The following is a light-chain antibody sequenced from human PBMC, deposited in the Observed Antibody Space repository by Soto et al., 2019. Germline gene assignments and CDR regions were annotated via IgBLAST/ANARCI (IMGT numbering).Light chain of an antibody. Sequence: SYELTQPASLSVSPGQTAKITCSGGALPKQYVHWYQQRPGRAPVVVIYKDTERPSGIPERFSGSTSGTTATLTISGVQADDEAVYYCQSTGTSDSSVVFGGGTKVTVL. V-gene: IGLV3-25*02. J-gene: IGLJ2*01. CDR3: QSTGTSDSSVV. CDR2: KDT. CDR1: ALPKQY.